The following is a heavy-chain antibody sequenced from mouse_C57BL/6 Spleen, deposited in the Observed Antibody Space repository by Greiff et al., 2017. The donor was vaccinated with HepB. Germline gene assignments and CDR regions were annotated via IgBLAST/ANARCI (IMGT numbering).Heavy chain of an antibody. V-gene: IGHV1-18*01. Sequence: VQLQQSGPELVKPGASVKIPCKASGYTFTDYNMDWVKQSHGKSLEWIGDINPNNGGTIYNQKFKGKATLTVDKSSSTAYMEHRSLTSEDTAVYYCARGSYYYGTLDYWGQGTTLTVSS. CDR2: INPNNGGT. D-gene: IGHD1-1*01. CDR1: GYTFTDYN. J-gene: IGHJ2*01. CDR3: ARGSYYYGTLDY.